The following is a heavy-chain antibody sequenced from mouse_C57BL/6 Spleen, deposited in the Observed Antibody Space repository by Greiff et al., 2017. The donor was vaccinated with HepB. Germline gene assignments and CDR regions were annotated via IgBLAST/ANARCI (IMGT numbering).Heavy chain of an antibody. CDR1: GYAFSSYW. CDR3: AKEKIYYDYESFAY. J-gene: IGHJ3*01. D-gene: IGHD2-4*01. Sequence: QVQLQQSGAELVKPGASVKISCKASGYAFSSYWMNWVKQRPGKGLEWIGQIYPGDGDTNYNGKFKGKATLTADKSSSTAYMQLSSLTSEDSAVYFSAKEKIYYDYESFAYWGQGTLVTVSA. V-gene: IGHV1-80*01. CDR2: IYPGDGDT.